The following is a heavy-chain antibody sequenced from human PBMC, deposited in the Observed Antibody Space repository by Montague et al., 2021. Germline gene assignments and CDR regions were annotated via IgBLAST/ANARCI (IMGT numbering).Heavy chain of an antibody. D-gene: IGHD2-15*01. J-gene: IGHJ3*02. Sequence: SETLSLTCAVYSCSFNDHFCSRIRSSQDKALESVAVITHSGSTNYNPSLKSRLRLSVDRSKHQFSLKLNSVTAADTATYYCARGTTDSDSDYQDLSCVGNKCDLTSTSSPPRGCFDIWGSGTVVAVSS. V-gene: IGHV4-34*01. CDR1: SCSFNDHF. CDR3: ARGTTDSDSDYQDLSCVGNKCDLTSTSSPPRGCFDI. CDR2: ITHSGST.